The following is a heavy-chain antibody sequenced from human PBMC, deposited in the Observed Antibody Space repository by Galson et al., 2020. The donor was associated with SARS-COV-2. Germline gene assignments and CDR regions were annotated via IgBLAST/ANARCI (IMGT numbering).Heavy chain of an antibody. CDR2: ISGGGHDT. D-gene: IGHD3-22*01. CDR3: ANLGVTMKV. Sequence: GESLKISCAGSGFIFSHFGMSWVRQAPGKGLEWVSGISGGGHDTFYADFVKGRFTISRDNSKNTLYLQLNSLGVEDTAIYYCANLGVTMKVGGHGTLVIVSS. J-gene: IGHJ4*01. V-gene: IGHV3-23*01. CDR1: GFIFSHFG.